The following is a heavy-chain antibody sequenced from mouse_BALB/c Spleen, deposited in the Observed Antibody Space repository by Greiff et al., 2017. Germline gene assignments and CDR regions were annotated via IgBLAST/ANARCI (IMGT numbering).Heavy chain of an antibody. CDR2: IYPGDGDT. J-gene: IGHJ3*01. D-gene: IGHD2-1*01. CDR1: GYTFTSYW. CDR3: ARSDGNPAWFAY. V-gene: IGHV1-87*01. Sequence: QVQLKESGAELARPGASVKLSCKASGYTFTSYWMQWVKQRPGQGLEWIGAIYPGDGDTRYTQKFKGKATLTADKSSSTAYMQLSSLASEDSAVYYCARSDGNPAWFAYWGQGTLVTVSA.